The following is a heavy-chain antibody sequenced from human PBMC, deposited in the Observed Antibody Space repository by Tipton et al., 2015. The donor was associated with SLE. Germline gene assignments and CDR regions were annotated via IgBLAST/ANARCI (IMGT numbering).Heavy chain of an antibody. D-gene: IGHD6-13*01. CDR3: ASLQQQMVIFDY. J-gene: IGHJ4*02. CDR1: GGSFSGYY. V-gene: IGHV4-34*01. CDR2: INHSGSN. Sequence: TLSLTCAVYGGSFSGYYWSWISQPPGKGLEWVGEINHSGSNNYNPSLKRRVTISLDTSKNKFSLKLSSVTAADTAVYYCASLQQQMVIFDYWGRGTLVTVSS.